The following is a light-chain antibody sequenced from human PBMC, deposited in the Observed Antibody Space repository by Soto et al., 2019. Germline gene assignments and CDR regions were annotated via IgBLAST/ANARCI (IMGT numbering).Light chain of an antibody. CDR2: EAS. V-gene: IGKV1-5*03. Sequence: RASQSISNWMAWYQQKPGKAPKLLIYEASSLERGVPSRFSCSGCGKTISVSSSSMPADDLATYNWHQYNMRVTFGQGTRLEIK. CDR3: HQYNMRVT. CDR1: QSISNW. J-gene: IGKJ5*01.